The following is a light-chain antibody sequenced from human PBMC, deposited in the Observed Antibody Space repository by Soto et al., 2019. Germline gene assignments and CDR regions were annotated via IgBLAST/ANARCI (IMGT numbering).Light chain of an antibody. J-gene: IGKJ1*01. Sequence: EIVLTQSPGTLSLSPGERATLSCRASQSVSNNYLAWYQQKPGQAPRLLMYGASNRATGILDRFSGRGSGTDFTLTISRLEPEDVAGYYCQQYGSSGTFGQGTKVEIK. V-gene: IGKV3-20*01. CDR3: QQYGSSGT. CDR2: GAS. CDR1: QSVSNNY.